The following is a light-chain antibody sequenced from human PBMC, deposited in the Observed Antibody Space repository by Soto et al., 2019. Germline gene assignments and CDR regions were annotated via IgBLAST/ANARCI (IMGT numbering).Light chain of an antibody. J-gene: IGKJ5*01. V-gene: IGKV3D-15*01. CDR3: QQYNNWPPIT. Sequence: ETVMTQSPATLSVSPGGRATLSCRASQSVSSKLAWYQQKPGQAPRLLIYGASTRATGIPARFSGSGSGTEFTLSISSLQSEDSAVYYCQQYNNWPPITFGQGTRLEI. CDR1: QSVSSK. CDR2: GAS.